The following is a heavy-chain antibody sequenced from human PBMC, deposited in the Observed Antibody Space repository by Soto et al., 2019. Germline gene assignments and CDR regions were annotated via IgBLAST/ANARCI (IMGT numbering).Heavy chain of an antibody. V-gene: IGHV5-51*01. CDR2: IYPGDSDT. CDR1: GYSFTRYW. Sequence: EVQLVQSGAEVKKPGESLKISCQGSGYSFTRYWIGWVRQTPGKGLAWMGIIYPGDSDTRYSPSFQGQVTISADKSISTAYLQWSSLKASDTAMYYCARTTDPTGVIRIRDYWGQGTLVTVAS. CDR3: ARTTDPTGVIRIRDY. J-gene: IGHJ4*02. D-gene: IGHD7-27*01.